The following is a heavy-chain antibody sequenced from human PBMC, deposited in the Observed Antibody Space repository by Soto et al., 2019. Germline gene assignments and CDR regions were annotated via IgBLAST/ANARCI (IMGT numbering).Heavy chain of an antibody. J-gene: IGHJ3*02. D-gene: IGHD6-6*01. CDR1: SGSIISGGYH. CDR3: ARDSAIAARAFDI. V-gene: IGHV4-31*03. CDR2: IHYTGST. Sequence: SETLSLTCTVSSGSIISGGYHFVCIRQHPGKGLELIGYIHYTGSTYYNPSLKSRLTISVDTSKNQFSLRLSSVTAADTAVYYCARDSAIAARAFDIWGRGTMVTVSS.